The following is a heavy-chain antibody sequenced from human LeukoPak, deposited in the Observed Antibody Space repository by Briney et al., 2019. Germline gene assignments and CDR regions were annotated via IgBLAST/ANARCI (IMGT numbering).Heavy chain of an antibody. CDR3: ARVYYSSSYDYWYFDL. J-gene: IGHJ2*01. D-gene: IGHD6-13*01. CDR2: IYNSGST. CDR1: GGSIRGYY. V-gene: IGHV4-59*01. Sequence: KSSETLSLTCNVSGGSIRGYYWSWIRQPPGKGLEWIGYIYNSGSTNYNPSLKSRVTISVDTSKNQFSLKLTSVTAADTAVYYCARVYYSSSYDYWYFDLWGRGTLVTVSS.